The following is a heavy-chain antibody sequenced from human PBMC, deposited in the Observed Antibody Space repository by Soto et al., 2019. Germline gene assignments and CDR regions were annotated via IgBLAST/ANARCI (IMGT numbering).Heavy chain of an antibody. Sequence: ASVKVSCKASGYTFTSYGINWVRQAPGQGLEWMGWISAYNGNTNYAQKVLGRLTMTTDTSTSTAYMELRSLRSDDTAMYYCASRGYSSNWYVGLAVWGQGTTVTVSS. D-gene: IGHD6-13*01. CDR1: GYTFTSYG. CDR3: ASRGYSSNWYVGLAV. CDR2: ISAYNGNT. V-gene: IGHV1-18*01. J-gene: IGHJ6*02.